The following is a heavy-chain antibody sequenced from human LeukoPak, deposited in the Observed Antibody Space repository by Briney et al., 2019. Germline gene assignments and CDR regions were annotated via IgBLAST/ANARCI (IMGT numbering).Heavy chain of an antibody. CDR2: ISSSGDST. D-gene: IGHD1-26*01. V-gene: IGHV3-64D*09. J-gene: IGHJ4*02. CDR3: VKTGRGGYYDY. CDR1: GFTFSSCA. Sequence: GGSLRLSCAASGFTFSSCAMHWVRQAPGRGLEYVSAISSSGDSTYYADSVKGSFNISRDNSKNTLYLQMSSLRPEDTAVYYCVKTGRGGYYDYWGQGTLVTVSS.